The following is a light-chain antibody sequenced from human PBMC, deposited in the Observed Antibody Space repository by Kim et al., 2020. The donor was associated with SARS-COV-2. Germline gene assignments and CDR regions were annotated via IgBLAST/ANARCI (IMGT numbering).Light chain of an antibody. V-gene: IGKV3-11*01. CDR3: QQRNNWPPIT. J-gene: IGKJ5*01. Sequence: EIVLTQSPATLSLSPGERATLSCRASQSVNNHLAWYQQKPGQAPRLLIYDASNRATGIPARFSGSGSGTDFTLTISSLEPEDFAVYYCQQRNNWPPITFGQGTRLEIK. CDR2: DAS. CDR1: QSVNNH.